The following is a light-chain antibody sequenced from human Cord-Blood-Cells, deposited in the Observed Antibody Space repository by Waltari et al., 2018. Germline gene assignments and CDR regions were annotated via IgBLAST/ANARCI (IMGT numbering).Light chain of an antibody. Sequence: EIVMTQSPATLSVSPGERATLSCRASQSVSSNLAWYQQKPGQAPRLLIYGASTRATGIPARFSGSGSWTEFTLTISSLQSEEFAVYYCQQYNNWPRTFGQGTKVEIK. J-gene: IGKJ1*01. CDR3: QQYNNWPRT. CDR1: QSVSSN. CDR2: GAS. V-gene: IGKV3-15*01.